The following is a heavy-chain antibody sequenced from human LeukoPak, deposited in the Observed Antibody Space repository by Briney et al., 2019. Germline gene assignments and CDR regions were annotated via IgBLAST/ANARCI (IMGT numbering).Heavy chain of an antibody. J-gene: IGHJ4*02. D-gene: IGHD4-23*01. CDR1: GGSISSTNW. V-gene: IGHV4-4*02. Sequence: SETLSLTCTVSGGSISSTNWWSWVRQPPGKGLEWIGEIYHSGTTNYNPSLKSRVTISVDKSKNQFSLKLSSVTAADTAVYYCASAPNYGGNSHFDYWGQGTLVTVSS. CDR3: ASAPNYGGNSHFDY. CDR2: IYHSGTT.